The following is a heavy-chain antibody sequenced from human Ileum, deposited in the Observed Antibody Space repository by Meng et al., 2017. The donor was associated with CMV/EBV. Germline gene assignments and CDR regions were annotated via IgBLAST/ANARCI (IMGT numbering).Heavy chain of an antibody. CDR1: GFNVTNKW. CDR3: ARQVRLDGRFDY. Sequence: GESLKISCKASGFNVTNKWMSWVRQAPGKGLEWVGVSYGAGPTDSAGSAKGRFTISRDNSKNTLFLQMNSLRPEDTGAYYRARQVRLDGRFDYWGQGTLVTVSS. V-gene: IGHV3-66*02. J-gene: IGHJ4*02. CDR2: SYGAGPT. D-gene: IGHD3-9*01.